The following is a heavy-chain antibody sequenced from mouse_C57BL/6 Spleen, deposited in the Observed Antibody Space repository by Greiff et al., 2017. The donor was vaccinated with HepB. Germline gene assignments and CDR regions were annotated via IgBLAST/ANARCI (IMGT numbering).Heavy chain of an antibody. V-gene: IGHV14-4*01. CDR3: TSMVTEGYYAMDY. J-gene: IGHJ4*01. CDR1: GFNIKDDY. D-gene: IGHD2-2*01. Sequence: DVQLQESGAELVRPGASVKLSCTASGFNIKDDYMHWVKQRPEQGLEWIGWIDPENGDTEYASKFQGKATITADTSSNTAYLQLSSLTSEDTAVYYCTSMVTEGYYAMDYWGQGTSVTVSS. CDR2: IDPENGDT.